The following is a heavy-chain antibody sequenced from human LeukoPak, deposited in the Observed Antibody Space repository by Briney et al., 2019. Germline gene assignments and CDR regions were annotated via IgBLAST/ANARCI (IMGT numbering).Heavy chain of an antibody. CDR1: GYTFTGYF. CDR2: INPSGGST. D-gene: IGHD3-22*01. J-gene: IGHJ3*02. CDR3: ASLAGNYYDSSGSPDAFDI. V-gene: IGHV1-46*01. Sequence: ASVKVSCKASGYTFTGYFMHWVRQAPGQGLEWMGIINPSGGSTSYAQKFQGRVTMTRDTSTSTVYMELSSLRSEDTAVYYCASLAGNYYDSSGSPDAFDIWGQGTMVTVSS.